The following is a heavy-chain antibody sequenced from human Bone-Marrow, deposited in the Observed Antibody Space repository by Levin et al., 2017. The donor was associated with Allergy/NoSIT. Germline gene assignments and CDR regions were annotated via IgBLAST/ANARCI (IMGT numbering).Heavy chain of an antibody. V-gene: IGHV4-4*02. CDR1: GGSISNSNW. J-gene: IGHJ3*02. CDR2: IYHSGST. D-gene: IGHD3-3*01. CDR3: ARGNSIRISGVISGAENGFDI. Sequence: SETLSLTCAVSGGSISNSNWWSWVRQSPGKGLEWIGDIYHSGSTNYNPSLKSRVTMSVDKSENQFSLKLTSVTAADTAVYYCARGNSIRISGVISGAENGFDIWGQGTMVIVSS.